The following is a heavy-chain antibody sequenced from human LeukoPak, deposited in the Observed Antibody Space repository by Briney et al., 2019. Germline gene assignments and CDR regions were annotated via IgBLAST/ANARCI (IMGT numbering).Heavy chain of an antibody. D-gene: IGHD3-3*01. V-gene: IGHV4-4*07. J-gene: IGHJ3*02. CDR2: NYTSGRT. CDR1: GGSISRYY. Sequence: PSGTLSLTLTGSGGSISRYYWAWSRRPAGQGVEGVGRNYTSGRTRYNPSLRSGVNMSVDTSKNQFSLKLSSVTAADTAVYYCARDYDFRPGAFDIWGQGTMVTVSS. CDR3: ARDYDFRPGAFDI.